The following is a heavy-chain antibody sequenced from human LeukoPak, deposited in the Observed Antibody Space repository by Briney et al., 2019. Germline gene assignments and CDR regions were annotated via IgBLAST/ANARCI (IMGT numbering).Heavy chain of an antibody. D-gene: IGHD2-2*01. CDR2: ISGSGGST. CDR1: GFTFSSYA. V-gene: IGHV3-23*01. CDR3: AGTCLKYCSSTSWFDP. J-gene: IGHJ5*02. Sequence: PGGSLRLSCAASGFTFSSYAMSWVRQAPGKGLEWVSAISGSGGSTYYADSVKGRSTISRDNSKNTLYLQMNSLRAEDTAVYYCAGTCLKYCSSTSWFDPWGQGTLVTVSS.